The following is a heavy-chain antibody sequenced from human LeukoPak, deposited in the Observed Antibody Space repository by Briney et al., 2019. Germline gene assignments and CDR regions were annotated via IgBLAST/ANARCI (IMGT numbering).Heavy chain of an antibody. J-gene: IGHJ4*02. CDR3: AQHRNC. Sequence: GGSLRLSCAASAFTFTNFEMGWVPQAPGEGLEWVSSISTTVDRTYYADSVKGRFNISRDNAKNTLYLQMNSLRAEDTAVYFCAQHRNCWGQGSLVTVSS. CDR2: ISTTVDRT. V-gene: IGHV3-23*01. CDR1: AFTFTNFE. D-gene: IGHD1-7*01.